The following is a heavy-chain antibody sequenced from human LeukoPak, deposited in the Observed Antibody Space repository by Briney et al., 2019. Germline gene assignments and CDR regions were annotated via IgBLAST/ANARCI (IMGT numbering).Heavy chain of an antibody. CDR1: GFTFSSYS. CDR2: ISTSSSSI. D-gene: IGHD3-10*01. V-gene: IGHV3-48*02. J-gene: IGHJ4*02. Sequence: PGGSLRLSCAASGFTFSSYSMNWVRQAPGKGLEWVSYISTSSSSIHYADSVKGRFTISRDNAKNSLYLQMNSLRDDDTAVYFCTRGTPLDYWGQGALVTVSS. CDR3: TRGTPLDY.